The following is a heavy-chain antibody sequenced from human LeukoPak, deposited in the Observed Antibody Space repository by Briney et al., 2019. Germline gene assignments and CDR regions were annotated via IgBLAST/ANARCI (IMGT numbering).Heavy chain of an antibody. CDR1: SGSISSYY. D-gene: IGHD3-10*01. Sequence: PSETLSLTCTVSSGSISSYYWSWIRQPPGKGLEWIGYIYYSGSTNYNPSLKSRVTISVDTSKNQFSLKLSSVTAADTAVYYCARDYGSGSYYNFGFDYWGQGTLVTVSS. V-gene: IGHV4-59*01. CDR3: ARDYGSGSYYNFGFDY. J-gene: IGHJ4*02. CDR2: IYYSGST.